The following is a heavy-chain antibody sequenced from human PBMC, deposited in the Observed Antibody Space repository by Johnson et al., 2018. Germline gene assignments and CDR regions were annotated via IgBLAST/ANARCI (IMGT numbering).Heavy chain of an antibody. CDR1: GGSFSGYY. D-gene: IGHD2-15*01. CDR3: ARSLCIGCSVPRVNPAKSNYYYYYYMDV. Sequence: QVQLQQWGAGLLKPSETLSLTCAVYGGSFSGYYWSWIRQPPGKGLEWIGEINHSGRTHYNPSLKSRVTISVDTSKNQFSLNLSSVTAPATAVYYCARSLCIGCSVPRVNPAKSNYYYYYYMDVWGKGNTVTVSS. CDR2: INHSGRT. V-gene: IGHV4-34*01. J-gene: IGHJ6*03.